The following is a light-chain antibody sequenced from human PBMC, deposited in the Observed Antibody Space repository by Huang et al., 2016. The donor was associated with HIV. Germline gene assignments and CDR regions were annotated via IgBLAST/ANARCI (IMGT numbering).Light chain of an antibody. J-gene: IGKJ5*01. V-gene: IGKV1-13*02. Sequence: HLTQSPPSLSASVGDSVFISCRASQDIGTSLAWYQQRTGRVPKLLISGASTLQTGVPSRFSGDSAGTVFTLFITDLQPEDFATYYCQQLHAYPITFGQGTRLDIK. CDR1: QDIGTS. CDR2: GAS. CDR3: QQLHAYPIT.